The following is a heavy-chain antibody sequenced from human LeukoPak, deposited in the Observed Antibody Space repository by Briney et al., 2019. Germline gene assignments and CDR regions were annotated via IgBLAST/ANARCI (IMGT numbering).Heavy chain of an antibody. J-gene: IGHJ4*02. CDR3: TSQYFDY. Sequence: NTGGLRRWWWGAAECKFGDAGRNWVRQGPGKGLEWVGRIKSRTDGGTTDYAAPVEGRFTISRDDSKNTVYLQMHSLKTEDTAVYYCTSQYFDYWGQGTLVAVSS. CDR1: ECKFGDAG. V-gene: IGHV3-15*01. CDR2: IKSRTDGGTT.